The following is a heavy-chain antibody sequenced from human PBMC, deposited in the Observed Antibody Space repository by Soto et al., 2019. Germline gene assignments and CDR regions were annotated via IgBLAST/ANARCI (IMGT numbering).Heavy chain of an antibody. J-gene: IGHJ4*02. CDR3: ARVYGDYVVDY. CDR1: GCTFSDYY. Sequence: QVQLVESGGGLVRPGGSLRLSCAASGCTFSDYYMSWIRQAPGKGLGWVSYISHSGSTRYYADSVKGRFTLSRDNAKNSLFLQMNSLRAEDTAVYFCARVYGDYVVDYWGQGTLVTVSS. CDR2: ISHSGSTR. V-gene: IGHV3-11*01. D-gene: IGHD4-17*01.